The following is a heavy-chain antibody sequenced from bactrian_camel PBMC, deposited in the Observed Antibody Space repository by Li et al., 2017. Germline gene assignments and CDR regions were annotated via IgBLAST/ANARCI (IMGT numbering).Heavy chain of an antibody. J-gene: IGHJ4*01. D-gene: IGHD1*01. CDR1: GFTFDANA. V-gene: IGHV3S40*01. Sequence: VQLVESGGGLVQPGGSLRLSCAASGFTFDANAMGWIRQAPGKGLEWVSAINSLDDDTYYTDSVKGRFIISRDNAKNTVYLDMNSLTSEDTALYYCVTEGFTHWARGPRSPSP. CDR2: INSLDDDT.